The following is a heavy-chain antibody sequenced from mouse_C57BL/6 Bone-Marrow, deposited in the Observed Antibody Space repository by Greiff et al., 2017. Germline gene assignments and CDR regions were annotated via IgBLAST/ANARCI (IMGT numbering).Heavy chain of an antibody. V-gene: IGHV1-82*01. J-gene: IGHJ2*01. D-gene: IGHD2-2*01. CDR3: ALWLRRGNYFDN. CDR2: IYPGDGDT. CDR1: GYAFSSSW. Sequence: QVQLKQSGPELVKPGASVKISCKASGYAFSSSWMNWVKLRPGKGLEWIGRIYPGDGDTNYNGKFKGKATLTADKSSSTAYMQLSSLTSEDSAVYFCALWLRRGNYFDNWGQGTTLTVSS.